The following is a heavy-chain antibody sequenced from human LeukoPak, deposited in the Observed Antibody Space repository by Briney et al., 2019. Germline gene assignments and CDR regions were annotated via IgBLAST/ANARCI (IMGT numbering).Heavy chain of an antibody. CDR3: ARHSHYDFWSGYLDY. V-gene: IGHV5-10-1*01. Sequence: ESLKISSKGSGYTFTSYWISWVRQMPRKGLEGMGKIDPSDSYTSYSPSFQGHVTISADKSISAAFLQWSSLKASDTAMYYCARHSHYDFWSGYLDYWGQGTLVTVSS. CDR2: IDPSDSYT. D-gene: IGHD3-3*01. J-gene: IGHJ4*02. CDR1: GYTFTSYW.